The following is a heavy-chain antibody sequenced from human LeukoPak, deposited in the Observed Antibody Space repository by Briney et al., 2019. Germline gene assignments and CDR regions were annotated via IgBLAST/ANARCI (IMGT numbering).Heavy chain of an antibody. CDR3: ANWSPQPLSAFDI. CDR2: IRYDGSNK. V-gene: IGHV3-30*02. D-gene: IGHD2-2*01. CDR1: GFTFSSYG. J-gene: IGHJ3*02. Sequence: GGSLRLSCAASGFTFSSYGMLWVRQAPGKWLEWVAFIRYDGSNKYYADSVKGRFTISRDNSKNTLYLQMNSLRAEDTAVYYCANWSPQPLSAFDIWGQGTMVTVSS.